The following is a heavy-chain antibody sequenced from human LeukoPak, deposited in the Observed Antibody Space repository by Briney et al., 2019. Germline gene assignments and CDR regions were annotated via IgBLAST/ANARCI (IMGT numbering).Heavy chain of an antibody. CDR1: GGSFSGYY. Sequence: SETLSLTCAVYGGSFSGYYWSWIHQPPGKGLEWIGEINHSGSTNYNPSLKSRVTISVDTSKNQFSLKLSSVTAADTAVYYCARQFPYYYGSGSYYYYMDVWGKGTTVTVSS. D-gene: IGHD3-10*01. CDR3: ARQFPYYYGSGSYYYYMDV. J-gene: IGHJ6*03. CDR2: INHSGST. V-gene: IGHV4-34*01.